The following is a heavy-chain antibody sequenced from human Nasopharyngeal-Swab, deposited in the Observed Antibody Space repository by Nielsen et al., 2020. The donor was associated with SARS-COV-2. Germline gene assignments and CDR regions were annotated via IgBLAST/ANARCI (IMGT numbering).Heavy chain of an antibody. D-gene: IGHD6-13*01. J-gene: IGHJ2*01. CDR2: IKSKIDGGTT. V-gene: IGHV3-15*01. CDR3: TTVLSRYSIAAAAMVDWYFDL. CDR1: GLTFSNAW. Sequence: GESLKISCAASGLTFSNAWMSWVRQAPGKGLEWVGRIKSKIDGGTTDYAAPVKGRLTISRDDSKNTLYLQMNSLKTEDTAVYYCTTVLSRYSIAAAAMVDWYFDLWGRGTLVTVSS.